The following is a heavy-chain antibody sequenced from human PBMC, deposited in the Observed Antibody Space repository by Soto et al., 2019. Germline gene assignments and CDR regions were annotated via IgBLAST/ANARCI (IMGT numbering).Heavy chain of an antibody. Sequence: GASVKVSCKASGGTFSSYAISWVRQAPGQGLEWMGGIIPIFGTANYAQKFQGRVTITADESTSTAYMELSSLRSEDTAVYYCASRVYCGGDCYLKKLVYYYYYYGMDVWGQGTTVTVSS. CDR1: GGTFSSYA. CDR3: ASRVYCGGDCYLKKLVYYYYYYGMDV. J-gene: IGHJ6*02. CDR2: IIPIFGTA. D-gene: IGHD2-21*02. V-gene: IGHV1-69*13.